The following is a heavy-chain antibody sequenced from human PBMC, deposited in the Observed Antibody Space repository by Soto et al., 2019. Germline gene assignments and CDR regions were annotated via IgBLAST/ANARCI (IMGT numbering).Heavy chain of an antibody. V-gene: IGHV1-69*06. J-gene: IGHJ4*02. CDR2: LIPLFGTS. CDR3: ARGPNWGYRFDS. Sequence: QVQLVQSGAEVKKPGSSVKVSCEASGGTFTGHAISWVRQAPGQGPEWMGGLIPLFGTSQHAQNFQGRLTITADKSTSTAYMELTSLRFEDTAIYYCARGPNWGYRFDSWGQGAVVTVSS. D-gene: IGHD7-27*01. CDR1: GGTFTGHA.